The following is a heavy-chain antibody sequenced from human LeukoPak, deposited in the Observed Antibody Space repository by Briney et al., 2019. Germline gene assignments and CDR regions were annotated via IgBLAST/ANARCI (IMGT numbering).Heavy chain of an antibody. D-gene: IGHD3-22*01. Sequence: GGSLRLSCAASGFTISTKYMSWVRQAPGKGLEWVSVIKSGGDTRYADSVKGRFTISRDNSKNTLYLQMNSLRAEDTAVYYCARGGVYDSSGYNDALDIWGQGTMVTVSS. CDR1: GFTISTKY. V-gene: IGHV3-53*01. CDR3: ARGGVYDSSGYNDALDI. J-gene: IGHJ3*02. CDR2: IKSGGDT.